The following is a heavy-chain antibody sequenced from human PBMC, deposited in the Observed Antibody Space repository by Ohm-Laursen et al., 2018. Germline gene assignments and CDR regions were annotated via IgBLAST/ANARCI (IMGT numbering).Heavy chain of an antibody. V-gene: IGHV4-31*03. D-gene: IGHD5-24*01. CDR2: IYYSGST. CDR1: GDSISSGGYY. Sequence: PSDTLSLTCSVSGDSISSGGYYWSWIRQHPGKGLEWIGYIYYSGSTYYNPSLKSRVTISVDTSKNQFSLKLSSVTAADTAVYYCARVEQYYGMDVWGQGTKVTVSS. J-gene: IGHJ6*02. CDR3: ARVEQYYGMDV.